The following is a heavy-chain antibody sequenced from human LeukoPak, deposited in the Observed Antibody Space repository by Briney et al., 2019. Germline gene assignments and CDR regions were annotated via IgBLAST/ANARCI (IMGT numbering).Heavy chain of an antibody. CDR2: ISSSSSII. Sequence: GGSLRLSCAASGFTFSSYSMNWVRQAPGKGLEWVSYISSSSSIIYYADSVKGRFTISRDNAKNSLYLQMNSLRAEDTAVYYCARERAGSLAFDIWGQGTMVTVSS. CDR3: ARERAGSLAFDI. V-gene: IGHV3-48*04. J-gene: IGHJ3*02. CDR1: GFTFSSYS.